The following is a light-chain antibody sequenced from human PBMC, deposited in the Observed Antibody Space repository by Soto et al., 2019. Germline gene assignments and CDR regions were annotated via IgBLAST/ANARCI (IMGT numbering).Light chain of an antibody. CDR2: GAS. CDR1: QSVSSN. J-gene: IGKJ3*01. CDR3: QQDNNWPPQFT. V-gene: IGKV3D-15*01. Sequence: EILMTQSQATLSVSPGDRATLSFRARQSVSSNLAWYKQKPGQAPRILIYGASTRDTGIPARFSGSGSGTEFTLTISSLQSEDFAVYYCQQDNNWPPQFTFGPGTKVDIK.